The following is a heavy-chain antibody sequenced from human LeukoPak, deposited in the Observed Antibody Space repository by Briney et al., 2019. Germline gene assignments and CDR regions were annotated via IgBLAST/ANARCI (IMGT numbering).Heavy chain of an antibody. CDR1: GFTFSSYA. V-gene: IGHV3-30*14. Sequence: GGSLRLSCAASGFTFSSYAMHWVRQAPGKGLEWVAVISYDGSNKYYADSVKGRFTISRDNSKNTLYLQMNSLRAEDTAVYYCARVTTMVRGVIGWFDPWGQGTLVTVSS. J-gene: IGHJ5*02. D-gene: IGHD3-10*01. CDR3: ARVTTMVRGVIGWFDP. CDR2: ISYDGSNK.